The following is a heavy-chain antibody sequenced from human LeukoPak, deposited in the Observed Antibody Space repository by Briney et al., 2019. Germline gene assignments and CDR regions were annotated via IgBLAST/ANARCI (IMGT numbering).Heavy chain of an antibody. V-gene: IGHV4-59*01. CDR2: IYYSGST. CDR1: GGSFSNYY. Sequence: PSESLSLSCTVSGGSFSNYYWSWIRQPPGKGLEWIGYIYYSGSTNYNPSLKRRVTISVDTSKNQVSLKLRSVTAADTAVYYCATMLQEVHIYFGSWGQEHRFAVSS. D-gene: IGHD3-16*01. CDR3: ATMLQEVHIYFGS. J-gene: IGHJ4*02.